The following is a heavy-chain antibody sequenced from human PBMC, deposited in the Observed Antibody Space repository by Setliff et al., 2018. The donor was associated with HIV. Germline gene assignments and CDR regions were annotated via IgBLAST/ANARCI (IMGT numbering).Heavy chain of an antibody. CDR1: GLTDTYNY. CDR2: IYAGGST. V-gene: IGHV3-53*05. CDR3: AKLLGNGGNSDPFDI. J-gene: IGHJ3*02. Sequence: GGSLRLSCAASGLTDTYNYMSWVRQAPGKGLEWVSVIYAGGSTYYADSVKGRFTISRDNSKESLYLQMNSLTTEDTALYYCAKLLGNGGNSDPFDIWGQGTTVTVSS. D-gene: IGHD2-21*01.